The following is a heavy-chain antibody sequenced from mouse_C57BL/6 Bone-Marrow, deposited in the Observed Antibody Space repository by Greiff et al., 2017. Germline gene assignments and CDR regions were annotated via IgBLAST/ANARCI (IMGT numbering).Heavy chain of an antibody. J-gene: IGHJ3*01. CDR3: AIFYYYGSSGAY. D-gene: IGHD1-1*01. V-gene: IGHV1-50*01. Sequence: VQLQQPGAELVKPGASVKLSCKASGYTFTSYWMQWVKQRPGQGLEWIGEIDPSDSYTNYNQKFKGKATLTVDTSSSTAYMQLSSLTSEDSAVYYCAIFYYYGSSGAYWGQGTLVTVSA. CDR2: IDPSDSYT. CDR1: GYTFTSYW.